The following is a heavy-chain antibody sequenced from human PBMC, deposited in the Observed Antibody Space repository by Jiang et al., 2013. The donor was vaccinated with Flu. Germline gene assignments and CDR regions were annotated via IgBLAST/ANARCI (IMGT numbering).Heavy chain of an antibody. Sequence: KPSETLSLTCAVYGGSFSGYYWSWIRQPPGKGLEWIGEINHSGSTNYNPSLKSRVTISVDTSKNQFSLKLSSVTAADTAVYYCARRRGMDVWGQGTTVTVSS. CDR2: INHSGST. J-gene: IGHJ6*02. V-gene: IGHV4-34*01. CDR3: ARRRGMDV. CDR1: GGSFSGYY.